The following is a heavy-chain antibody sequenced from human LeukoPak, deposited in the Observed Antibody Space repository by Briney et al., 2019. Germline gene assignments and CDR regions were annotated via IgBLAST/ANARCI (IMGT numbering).Heavy chain of an antibody. CDR1: GGSISSYH. CDR3: ARDGVTGRLDP. CDR2: IYYSGST. J-gene: IGHJ5*02. Sequence: SETRSLTCTVSGGSISSYHWSWLRQPPGKGLEWIGYIYYSGSTNYNPSLKSRVTISVDTSKNQFSLKLSSVTAADTAVYYCARDGVTGRLDPWGQGTLVTVSS. V-gene: IGHV4-59*01. D-gene: IGHD1-20*01.